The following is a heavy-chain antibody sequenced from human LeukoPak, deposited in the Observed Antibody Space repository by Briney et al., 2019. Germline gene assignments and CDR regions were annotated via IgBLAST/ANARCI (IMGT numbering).Heavy chain of an antibody. CDR1: GGSFSGYY. D-gene: IGHD5-18*01. Sequence: SETLALTCYLYGGSFSGYYWSWIRQSPGKGLEWIGEINQIGNTNYIPSLKSRLTISIDTSNNQFSLNLTSVTAADTAVYYCARGYSYGRYYYYYYMDVWGKGTTVTVSS. V-gene: IGHV4-34*01. J-gene: IGHJ6*03. CDR2: INQIGNT. CDR3: ARGYSYGRYYYYYYMDV.